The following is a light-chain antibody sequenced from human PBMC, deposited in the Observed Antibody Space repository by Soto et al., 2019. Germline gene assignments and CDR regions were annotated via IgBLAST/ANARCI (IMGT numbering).Light chain of an antibody. Sequence: EIVLTQSPGTLSLSPGERATLSCRASQSFTRSYLAWYQQRSGQAPRLLMYGASSRATGIPDRFRGSGSGTNFTLTISRLAAEDFVVYCYQQYGGLPTFGGGTKVDIK. CDR2: GAS. V-gene: IGKV3-20*01. CDR1: QSFTRSY. J-gene: IGKJ4*02. CDR3: QQYGGLPT.